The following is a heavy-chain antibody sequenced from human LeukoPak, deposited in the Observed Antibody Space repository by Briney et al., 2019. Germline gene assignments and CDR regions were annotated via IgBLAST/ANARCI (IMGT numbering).Heavy chain of an antibody. V-gene: IGHV1-8*01. CDR3: ARDPSYCSGGSCYYFDY. Sequence: RAASVKVSCKASGYTFTSYDINWVRQATGQGLEWMGWMNPNTGNTGYAQKFQGRVTMTEDSSTDTAYMELSSLRSEDMAVYYCARDPSYCSGGSCYYFDYWGQGTLVTVSS. CDR1: GYTFTSYD. D-gene: IGHD2-15*01. J-gene: IGHJ4*02. CDR2: MNPNTGNT.